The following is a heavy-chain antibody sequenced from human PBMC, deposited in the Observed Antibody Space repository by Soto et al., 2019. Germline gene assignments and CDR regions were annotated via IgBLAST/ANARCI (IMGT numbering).Heavy chain of an antibody. D-gene: IGHD3-9*01. Sequence: GASVKVSCKASGYTFTSYDINWVRQATGQGLEWMGWMNPNSGNTGYAQKFQGRVTMTRNTSISTAYMELSSLRSEDTAVYYCARGYDILTGLIFYYGMDVWGQGTTVTVSS. CDR1: GYTFTSYD. V-gene: IGHV1-8*01. CDR2: MNPNSGNT. J-gene: IGHJ6*02. CDR3: ARGYDILTGLIFYYGMDV.